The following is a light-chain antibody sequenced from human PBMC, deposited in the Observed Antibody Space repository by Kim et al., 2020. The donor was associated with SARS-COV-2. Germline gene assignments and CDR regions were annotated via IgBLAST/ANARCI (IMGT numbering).Light chain of an antibody. CDR3: QQYNNWPPWT. V-gene: IGKV3-15*01. Sequence: VSPGERATLSCRASQSVSSNLAWYQQKPGQAPRLLIYGASTRATGIPARFSGSGSGTEFTLTISSLQSEDFAVYYCQQYNNWPPWTFDQGTKLEI. CDR1: QSVSSN. J-gene: IGKJ1*01. CDR2: GAS.